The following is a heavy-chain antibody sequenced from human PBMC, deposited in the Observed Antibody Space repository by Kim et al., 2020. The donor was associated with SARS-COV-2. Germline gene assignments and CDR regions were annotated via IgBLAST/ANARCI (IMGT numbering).Heavy chain of an antibody. V-gene: IGHV3-30*01. D-gene: IGHD4-17*01. CDR3: ARSYGDYGTYYFDY. J-gene: IGHJ4*02. Sequence: VDPVKRRFTNSRDNAKNTLYLQMNSLGAEDTAVYYCARSYGDYGTYYFDYWGQGTLVTVSS.